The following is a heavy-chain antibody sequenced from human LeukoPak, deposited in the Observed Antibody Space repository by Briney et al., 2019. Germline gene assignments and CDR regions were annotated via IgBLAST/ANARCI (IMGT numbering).Heavy chain of an antibody. V-gene: IGHV3-7*01. CDR3: ARESISRDHYYMDV. CDR2: IKQDGSEK. Sequence: VGSLRLSCAASGFTFSRYWMSWVRQAPGKGLEWVADIKQDGSEKYYVDSVKGRFTISRDNAKNSLYLQMNSLRAEDTAVYYCARESISRDHYYMDVWGKGTTVTVSS. CDR1: GFTFSRYW. J-gene: IGHJ6*03.